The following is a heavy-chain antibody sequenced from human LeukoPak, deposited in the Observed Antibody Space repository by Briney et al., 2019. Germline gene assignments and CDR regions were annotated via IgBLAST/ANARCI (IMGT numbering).Heavy chain of an antibody. J-gene: IGHJ4*02. CDR1: GFTVSSNY. CDR3: ARGDAYYFDY. CDR2: IYSGGST. Sequence: PGGSLRVLCAGSGFTVSSNYMSWVRQAPGKGLEWVSVIYSGGSTYYADSVKGRFTISRDNSKNTLYLQMNSLRAEDTAVYYCARGDAYYFDYWGQGTLVTVSS. V-gene: IGHV3-53*01.